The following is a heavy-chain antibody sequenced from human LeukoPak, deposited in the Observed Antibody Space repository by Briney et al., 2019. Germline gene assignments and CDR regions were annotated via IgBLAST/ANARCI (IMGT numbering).Heavy chain of an antibody. Sequence: GGSLRLSCAASGFTFSKHVMTWVRQAPGQGLQWVSGISGNVITTYYADSVKGRFTISRDNSKNTLYLQMNSLRAEDTAVYYCARGNYGGSGYYYYYYMDVWGKGTTVTISS. D-gene: IGHD4-23*01. CDR1: GFTFSKHV. CDR3: ARGNYGGSGYYYYYYMDV. V-gene: IGHV3-23*01. J-gene: IGHJ6*03. CDR2: ISGNVITT.